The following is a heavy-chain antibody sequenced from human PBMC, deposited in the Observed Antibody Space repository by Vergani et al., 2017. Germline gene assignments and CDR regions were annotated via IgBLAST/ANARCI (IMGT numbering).Heavy chain of an antibody. CDR3: ARDPIAARDYYYYYMDV. Sequence: QVQLVESGGGVVQPGRSLRLSCAASGFTFSSYGMHWVRQAPGKGLEWVAVISYDGSNKYYADSVKGRFTISRDNSKNTLYLQMNSLRAEDTAVYYCARDPIAARDYYYYYMDVWGKGTTVTVSS. CDR2: ISYDGSNK. V-gene: IGHV3-30*03. D-gene: IGHD6-6*01. CDR1: GFTFSSYG. J-gene: IGHJ6*03.